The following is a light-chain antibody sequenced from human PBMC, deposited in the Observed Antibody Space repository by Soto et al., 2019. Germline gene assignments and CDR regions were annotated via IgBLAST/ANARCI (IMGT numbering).Light chain of an antibody. J-gene: IGKJ2*01. V-gene: IGKV1-6*01. Sequence: AIQMTQSPSSLSASVGDRVTITCRASQDITIVLAWYNQKPGTAPRVLISAASSLQTGVPSRFSGSGSGTDFTLTISSLQPEDFATYYCLQDFNFPFTFGQGTKLEVK. CDR2: AAS. CDR3: LQDFNFPFT. CDR1: QDITIV.